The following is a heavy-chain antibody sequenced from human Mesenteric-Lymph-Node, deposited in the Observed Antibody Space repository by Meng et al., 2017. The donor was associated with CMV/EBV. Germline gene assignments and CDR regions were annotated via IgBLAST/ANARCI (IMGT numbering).Heavy chain of an antibody. CDR1: GFIFSSTW. D-gene: IGHD4-17*01. CDR3: ARHGDYSFDY. V-gene: IGHV3-7*01. CDR2: IKQDGTSK. Sequence: RSGGASGFIFSSTWMGWVRQAPGKGLEWVANIKQDGTSKYYVDSVKGRFTVSRDNAKNSLYLQMNSLRAEDTAVYYCARHGDYSFDYWGQGTLVTVSS. J-gene: IGHJ4*02.